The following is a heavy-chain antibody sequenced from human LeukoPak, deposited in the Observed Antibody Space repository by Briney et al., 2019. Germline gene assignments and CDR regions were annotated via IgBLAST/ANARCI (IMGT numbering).Heavy chain of an antibody. Sequence: GGSLRLSCAASGFTFSSYGMHWVRQAPGKGLEWVAVISYDGSNKYYADSVKGRFTISRDNSKNTLYLQMNSLRAEDTAVYYCAKSSGGYYNVYFQHWGQGTLVTVSS. D-gene: IGHD3-10*01. CDR2: ISYDGSNK. CDR3: AKSSGGYYNVYFQH. V-gene: IGHV3-30*18. J-gene: IGHJ1*01. CDR1: GFTFSSYG.